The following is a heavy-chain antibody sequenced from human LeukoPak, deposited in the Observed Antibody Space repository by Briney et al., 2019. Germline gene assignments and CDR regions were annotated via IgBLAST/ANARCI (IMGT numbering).Heavy chain of an antibody. CDR1: GFTFSSYA. CDR2: ISYDGSNK. J-gene: IGHJ3*02. CDR3: AKDSRAAAGQDAFDI. Sequence: GRSLRLSCAASGFTFSSYAMHWVRQAPGKGLEWVAVISYDGSNKYYADSVKGRFAISRDNSKNTLYLQMNSLRAEDTAVYYCAKDSRAAAGQDAFDIWGQGTMVTVSS. V-gene: IGHV3-30*09. D-gene: IGHD6-13*01.